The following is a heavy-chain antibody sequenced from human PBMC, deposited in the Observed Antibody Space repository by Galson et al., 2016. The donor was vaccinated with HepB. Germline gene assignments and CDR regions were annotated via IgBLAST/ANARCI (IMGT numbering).Heavy chain of an antibody. Sequence: LSLTCTVSGGSVSSGNYYWTWIRQPPGKGLEWIAYIHYSGSTYYNPSLKSRVTISVDTSKNQFSLRLSSVTAADTAVYYCASSDLSGWYYFDNWGQGTLVTVSS. V-gene: IGHV4-61*01. CDR1: GGSVSSGNYY. D-gene: IGHD6-19*01. CDR2: IHYSGST. J-gene: IGHJ4*02. CDR3: ASSDLSGWYYFDN.